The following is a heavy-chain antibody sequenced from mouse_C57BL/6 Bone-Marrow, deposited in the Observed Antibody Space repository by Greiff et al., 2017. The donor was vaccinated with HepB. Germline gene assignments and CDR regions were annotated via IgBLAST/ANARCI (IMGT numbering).Heavy chain of an antibody. CDR2: INPSSGYT. V-gene: IGHV1-7*01. Sequence: VQLQESGAELAKPGASVKLSCKASGYTFTSYWMHWVKQRPGQGLEWIGYINPSSGYTKYNQKFKDKATLTADKSSSTAYMQLSSLTYEDSAVYDCARPYGTLYWYFDVWGTGTTVTVAS. D-gene: IGHD1-1*01. CDR1: GYTFTSYW. J-gene: IGHJ1*03. CDR3: ARPYGTLYWYFDV.